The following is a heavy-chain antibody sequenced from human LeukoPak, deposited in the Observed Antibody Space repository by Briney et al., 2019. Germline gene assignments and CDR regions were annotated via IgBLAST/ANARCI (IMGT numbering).Heavy chain of an antibody. CDR3: AREPVRGSSGYNDY. D-gene: IGHD3-22*01. V-gene: IGHV1-69*13. J-gene: IGHJ4*02. CDR1: GGTFSSYA. CDR2: IIPIFGTA. Sequence: SVRVSCKASGGTFSSYAISWVRQAPGQGLEWMGGIIPIFGTANYAQKFQGRVTITADESTSTAYMELSSLRSEDTAVYYCAREPVRGSSGYNDYWGQGTLVTVSS.